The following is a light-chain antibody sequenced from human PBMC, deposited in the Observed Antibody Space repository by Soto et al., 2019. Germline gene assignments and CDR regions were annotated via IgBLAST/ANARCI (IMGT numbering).Light chain of an antibody. V-gene: IGKV3-15*01. CDR3: QQYNKWPPIT. CDR1: QSISSN. J-gene: IGKJ5*01. Sequence: EIVMTQSPATLSVSPGERATLSCRASQSISSNLAWYQQKPGQAPRLLIYGASTRATAIPARFSGSGSGTEFTLTISSLQSEDVVVYYCQQYNKWPPITFGQGTRLEIK. CDR2: GAS.